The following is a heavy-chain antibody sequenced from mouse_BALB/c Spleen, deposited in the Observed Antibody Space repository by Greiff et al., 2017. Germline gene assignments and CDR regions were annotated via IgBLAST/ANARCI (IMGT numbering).Heavy chain of an antibody. CDR2: ISYDGSN. CDR1: GYSITRGYY. CDR3: ARDYEMDY. J-gene: IGHJ4*01. Sequence: EVKLQESGPGLVKPSQSLSLTCSVTGYSITRGYYWNWIRQFPGNKLEWMGYISYDGSNNYNPSLKNRISITRDTSKNQFFLKLNSVTTEDTATYYCARDYEMDYWGQGTSVTVSS. V-gene: IGHV3-6*02.